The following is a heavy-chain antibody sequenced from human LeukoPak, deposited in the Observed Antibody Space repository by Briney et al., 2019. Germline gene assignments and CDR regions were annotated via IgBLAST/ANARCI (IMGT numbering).Heavy chain of an antibody. CDR3: AKGVSGSYDAFDI. D-gene: IGHD1-26*01. CDR2: ISGSGGST. V-gene: IGHV3-23*01. Sequence: GGSLRLSCAASGFTFSSYAMSWVRQAPGKGLDWVSAISGSGGSTYYADSVKGRFTISRDNSKNTLYLQMNSLRAEDTAVYYCAKGVSGSYDAFDIWGQGTMVTVSS. CDR1: GFTFSSYA. J-gene: IGHJ3*02.